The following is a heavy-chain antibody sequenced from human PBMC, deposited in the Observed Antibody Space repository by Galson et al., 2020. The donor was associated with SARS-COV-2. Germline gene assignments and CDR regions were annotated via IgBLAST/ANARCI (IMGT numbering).Heavy chain of an antibody. CDR3: ARDNRIAAVKRGAFDI. D-gene: IGHD6-13*01. CDR2: IYFPGSA. J-gene: IGHJ3*02. CDR1: GGSISTAGYY. Sequence: ETSETLSLTCNVSGGSISTAGYYWGWIRQHPGRGLEWIAYIYFPGSAYYNPSLKRRVTISVDTSKNQFSLRLSSVTAADTAVYYCARDNRIAAVKRGAFDIWGQGTMVTVSS. V-gene: IGHV4-31*03.